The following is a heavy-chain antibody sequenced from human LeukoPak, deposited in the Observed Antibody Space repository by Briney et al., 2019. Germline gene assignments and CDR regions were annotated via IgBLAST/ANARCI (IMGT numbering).Heavy chain of an antibody. Sequence: GASVKVSCKASGSTFSSYAISWVRQAPGQGLEWMGGIIPTFGTANYAQKFQGRVTITTDESTSTAYMELSSLRSEDTAVYYCARGLHPGTDSYGSGYWGQGTLVTVSS. CDR2: IIPTFGTA. V-gene: IGHV1-69*05. CDR1: GSTFSSYA. J-gene: IGHJ4*02. D-gene: IGHD3-10*01. CDR3: ARGLHPGTDSYGSGY.